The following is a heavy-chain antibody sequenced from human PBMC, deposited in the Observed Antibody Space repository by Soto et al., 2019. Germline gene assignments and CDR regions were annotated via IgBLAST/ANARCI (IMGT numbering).Heavy chain of an antibody. Sequence: PSETLSVTCTVSGGSISSSSYYWGWIRQPPGKGLEWIGSIYYSGSTYYNPSLKSRVTISVDTSKNQFSLKLSSVTAADTAVYYCVVVAATGILGRFDYWGQGTLVTVSS. CDR2: IYYSGST. CDR1: GGSISSSSYY. CDR3: VVVAATGILGRFDY. D-gene: IGHD2-15*01. V-gene: IGHV4-39*01. J-gene: IGHJ4*02.